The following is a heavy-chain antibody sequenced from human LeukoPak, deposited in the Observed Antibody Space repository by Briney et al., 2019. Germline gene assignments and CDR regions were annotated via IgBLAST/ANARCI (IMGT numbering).Heavy chain of an antibody. CDR1: GFTFSNAW. Sequence: GGSLRLSCAASGFTFSNAWMSWVRQAPGKGLEWVSAISGSGGSTYYADSVKGRFTISRDNSKNTLYLQMNSLRAEDTAVYYCAKSVIVVAKDGMDVWGQGTTVTVSS. J-gene: IGHJ6*02. CDR3: AKSVIVVAKDGMDV. V-gene: IGHV3-23*01. D-gene: IGHD3-22*01. CDR2: ISGSGGST.